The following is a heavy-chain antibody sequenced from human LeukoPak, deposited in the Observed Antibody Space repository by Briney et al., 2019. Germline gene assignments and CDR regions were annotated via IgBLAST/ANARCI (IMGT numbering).Heavy chain of an antibody. J-gene: IGHJ3*02. CDR2: INHSGST. V-gene: IGHV4-39*07. CDR1: GGSISSSSYY. CDR3: ARPLSAADDAFDI. Sequence: SETLSLTCTVSGGSISSSSYYWGWFRQPPGKGLEWIGEINHSGSTNYNPSLKSRVTISVDTSKNQFSLKLSSVTAADTAVYYCARPLSAADDAFDIWGQGTMVTVSS. D-gene: IGHD2-2*01.